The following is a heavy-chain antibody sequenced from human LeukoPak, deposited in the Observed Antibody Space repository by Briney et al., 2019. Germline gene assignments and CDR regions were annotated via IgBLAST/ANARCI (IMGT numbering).Heavy chain of an antibody. CDR2: INTGNGNT. Sequence: ASVKVSCKPSGYTFTNYGMHWVRQAPRQSPEWMGWINTGNGNTKSSRKFQDRVTLTRDTSASTAYMELNSLSSEDTAVYYCARVPLDDASRHYYPHWGQGTLVTVSS. CDR1: GYTFTNYG. V-gene: IGHV1-3*04. CDR3: ARVPLDDASRHYYPH. J-gene: IGHJ1*01. D-gene: IGHD3-10*01.